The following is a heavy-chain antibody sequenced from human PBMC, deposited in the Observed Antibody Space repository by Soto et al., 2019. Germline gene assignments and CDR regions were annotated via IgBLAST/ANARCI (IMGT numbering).Heavy chain of an antibody. J-gene: IGHJ4*02. CDR3: ARVLLWFGAIRGYFDY. D-gene: IGHD3-10*01. CDR1: GGSISSSNW. V-gene: IGHV4-4*02. Sequence: QVQLQESGPGLVKPSGTLSLTCAVSGGSISSSNWWSWVRQPPRKGLEWIGEIYHSGSTNYNPSLKSLVTISVDKSKNQFALKLSSVTAADTAVYYCARVLLWFGAIRGYFDYWDQGTLVTVSS. CDR2: IYHSGST.